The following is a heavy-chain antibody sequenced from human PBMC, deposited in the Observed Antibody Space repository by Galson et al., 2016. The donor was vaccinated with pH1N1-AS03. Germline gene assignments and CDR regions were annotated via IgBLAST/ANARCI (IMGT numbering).Heavy chain of an antibody. D-gene: IGHD5-24*01. J-gene: IGHJ6*02. Sequence: SVKVSCKASGYTFTSYGITWVRQAPGQGLEWMGWISAYNGNTKYAQKFPGRVTMTTDTSTSTAYMELRSLRSDDTAVYYCAKVGGEGYNWYFYGMTSGAKGPRSPSP. CDR1: GYTFTSYG. V-gene: IGHV1-18*01. CDR2: ISAYNGNT. CDR3: AKVGGEGYNWYFYGMTS.